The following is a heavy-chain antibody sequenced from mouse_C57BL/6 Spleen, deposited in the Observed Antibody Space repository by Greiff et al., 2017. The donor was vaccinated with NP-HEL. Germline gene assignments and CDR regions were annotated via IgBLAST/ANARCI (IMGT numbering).Heavy chain of an antibody. CDR2: IYPRSGNT. V-gene: IGHV1-81*01. J-gene: IGHJ4*01. CDR1: GYTFTSYG. Sequence: QVQLKESGAELARPGASVKLSCKASGYTFTSYGISWVKQRTGQGLEWIGEIYPRSGNTYYNEKFKGKATLTADKSSSTAYMELRSLTSEDSAVYFCARYPDGSSYDYYAMDYWGQGTSVTVSS. CDR3: ARYPDGSSYDYYAMDY. D-gene: IGHD1-1*01.